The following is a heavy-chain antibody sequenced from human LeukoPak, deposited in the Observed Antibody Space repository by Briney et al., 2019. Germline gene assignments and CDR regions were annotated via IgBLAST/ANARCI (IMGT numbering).Heavy chain of an antibody. V-gene: IGHV1-2*02. Sequence: ALVKVSCKASGYTFTGYYMHWVRQAPGQGLEWMGWINPNSGGTNYAQKFQGRVTMTRDTSISTAYMELSRLRSDDTAVYYCARAMVRGGQYYYYYYMDVWGKGTTVTVSS. J-gene: IGHJ6*03. CDR2: INPNSGGT. D-gene: IGHD3-10*01. CDR1: GYTFTGYY. CDR3: ARAMVRGGQYYYYYYMDV.